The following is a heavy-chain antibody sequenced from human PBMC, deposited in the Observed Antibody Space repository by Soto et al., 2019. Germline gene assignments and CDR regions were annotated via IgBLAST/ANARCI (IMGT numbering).Heavy chain of an antibody. CDR3: ARTGTYYDFWSVHPDTTNYYYYYMDV. CDR2: IFYGGST. CDR1: GGSISSDSYY. V-gene: IGHV4-39*01. Sequence: SETLSLTCTVSGGSISSDSYYWRWIRQPPGKGLEWIGNIFYGGSTFYNPSLKSRVTISVDTSKNQFALKLTSVTAADTAVYYCARTGTYYDFWSVHPDTTNYYYYYMDVWGKGITVTVSS. D-gene: IGHD3-3*01. J-gene: IGHJ6*03.